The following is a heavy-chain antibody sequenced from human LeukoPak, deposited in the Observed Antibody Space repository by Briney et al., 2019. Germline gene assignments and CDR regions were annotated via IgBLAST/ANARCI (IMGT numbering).Heavy chain of an antibody. CDR1: RYTFTNYY. J-gene: IGHJ5*02. Sequence: ASVKVSCKASRYTFTNYYMHWVRQAPGQGLEWMGWINPNSGATNYAQNFQGRVTVTRDTSISTAYMELTRLRSDDTAMYYCARGAYSYGNWFDPWGQGTLVTVSS. V-gene: IGHV1-2*02. CDR3: ARGAYSYGNWFDP. D-gene: IGHD5-18*01. CDR2: INPNSGAT.